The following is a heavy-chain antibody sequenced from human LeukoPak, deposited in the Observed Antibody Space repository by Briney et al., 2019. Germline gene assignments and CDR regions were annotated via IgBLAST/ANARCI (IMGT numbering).Heavy chain of an antibody. CDR3: ARESGSVITFGGVIAD. CDR2: IYYSGST. CDR1: GVSFSSSNSY. J-gene: IGHJ4*02. D-gene: IGHD3-16*02. V-gene: IGHV4-39*07. Sequence: SETLSLTCTVSGVSFSSSNSYWGWIRQPPGKGLEWIGSIYYSGSTYYNPSLKSRVTISVDTSKNQFSLKLSSVTAADTAVYYCARESGSVITFGGVIADWGQGTLVTVSS.